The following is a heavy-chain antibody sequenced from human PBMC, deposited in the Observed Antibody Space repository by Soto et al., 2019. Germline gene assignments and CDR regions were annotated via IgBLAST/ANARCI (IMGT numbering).Heavy chain of an antibody. CDR2: INHSGST. J-gene: IGHJ4*02. Sequence: SETLSLTCAVYGGSFSGYYWSWIRQPPGKGLEWIGEINHSGSTNYNPSLKSRVTISVDTSKNQFSLKLSSVTAADTAVYYCARAPLLQLVRPFDYWGQGTLVTVSS. CDR3: ARAPLLQLVRPFDY. D-gene: IGHD6-13*01. V-gene: IGHV4-34*01. CDR1: GGSFSGYY.